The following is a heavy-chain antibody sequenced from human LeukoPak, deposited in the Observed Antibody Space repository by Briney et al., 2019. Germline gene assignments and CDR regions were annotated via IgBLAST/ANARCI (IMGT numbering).Heavy chain of an antibody. V-gene: IGHV1-18*01. J-gene: IGHJ4*02. CDR2: ISAYNGNT. CDR1: GYIFTSYG. Sequence: ASVKVSCKASGYIFTSYGITWVRQAPGQGLEWMGWISAYNGNTKYAQKLQGRVTMTTDTSTTTAYMELRSLRSDDTAVYYCARDVTVADTWGQGTLVTVSS. D-gene: IGHD6-19*01. CDR3: ARDVTVADT.